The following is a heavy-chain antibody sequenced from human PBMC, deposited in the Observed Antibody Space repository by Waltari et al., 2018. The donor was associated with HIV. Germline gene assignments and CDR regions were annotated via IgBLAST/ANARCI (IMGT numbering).Heavy chain of an antibody. Sequence: QEQLQESGPGLVKPSQTLSLTCSLSGGSLNSCDYYWSWIRKSPGQGLEWSRYVHMSGSCEYNPSHRSRSFISINTANNQLSLEGTSVTGSDTGVYYYARGCGYGPSRGTEKSWFYYYGMDVWGHGTTVAVS. D-gene: IGHD3-10*01. J-gene: IGHJ6*02. V-gene: IGHV4-30-4*01. CDR1: GGSLNSCDYY. CDR3: ARGCGYGPSRGTEKSWFYYYGMDV. CDR2: VHMSGSC.